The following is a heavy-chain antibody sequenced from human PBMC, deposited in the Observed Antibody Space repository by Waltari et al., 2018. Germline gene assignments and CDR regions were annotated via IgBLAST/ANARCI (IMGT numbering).Heavy chain of an antibody. CDR2: IWYDGSNK. CDR1: GFTFSSYG. Sequence: QVQLVESGGGVVQPGRSLRLSCAASGFTFSSYGMHWVRQAPGKGLEWVAVIWYDGSNKYYAYSGKGRFTISRDNSKNTLYLQMNSLRAEDTAVYYCARDIMTGGIAVAGIDYYYGMDVWGQGTTVTVSS. V-gene: IGHV3-33*01. CDR3: ARDIMTGGIAVAGIDYYYGMDV. D-gene: IGHD6-19*01. J-gene: IGHJ6*02.